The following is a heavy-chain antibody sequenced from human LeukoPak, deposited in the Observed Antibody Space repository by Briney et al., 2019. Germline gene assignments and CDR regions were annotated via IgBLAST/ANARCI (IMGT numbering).Heavy chain of an antibody. CDR1: GYSISSGYY. V-gene: IGHV4-38-2*02. D-gene: IGHD2-15*01. CDR3: ARAYSGSSGVFEF. J-gene: IGHJ4*02. Sequence: SETLSLTCTVSGYSISSGYYWGWIRQSPGKGLEWIGSIYHSGNTYYNPSLKSRGTISVDMSRNKVSLKMTSVTAADTAIYYCARAYSGSSGVFEFWGQGTLVTVSS. CDR2: IYHSGNT.